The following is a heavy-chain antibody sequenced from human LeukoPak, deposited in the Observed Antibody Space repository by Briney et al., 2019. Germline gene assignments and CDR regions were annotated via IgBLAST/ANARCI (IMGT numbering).Heavy chain of an antibody. V-gene: IGHV4-59*06. CDR2: IYYSGST. CDR1: GGSISSHY. Sequence: SETLSLTCTVSGGSISSHYWSWIRQHPGKGLEWIGYIYYSGSTYYNPSLKSRVTISVDTSKNQFSLKLSSVTAADTAVYYCARAKLTNYYYGMDVWGQGTTVTVSS. CDR3: ARAKLTNYYYGMDV. J-gene: IGHJ6*02. D-gene: IGHD3-9*01.